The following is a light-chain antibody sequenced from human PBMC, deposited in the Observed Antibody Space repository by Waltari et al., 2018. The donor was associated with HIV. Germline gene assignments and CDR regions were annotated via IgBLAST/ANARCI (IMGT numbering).Light chain of an antibody. CDR1: SSDVGNYNE. CDR2: DVS. Sequence: QSALTQPPSVSGSLGQSVTISCTGTSSDVGNYNEVSWYQQSPGTAPKLMIYDVSNRPAGVPDRFSGSKSGNTASLTISGLQAEDEADYYGSSFTTSITVVFGGGTKLTVL. V-gene: IGLV2-18*02. CDR3: SSFTTSITVV. J-gene: IGLJ2*01.